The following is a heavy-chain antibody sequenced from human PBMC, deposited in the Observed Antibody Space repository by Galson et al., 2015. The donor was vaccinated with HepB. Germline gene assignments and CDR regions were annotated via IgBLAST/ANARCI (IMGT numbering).Heavy chain of an antibody. Sequence: SLRLSCAASGFTFSSYWMSWVRQAPGKGLEWVANIKQDGSEKYYVDSVKGRFTISRDNAKNSLYLQMNSLRAEDTAVYYCARVGHDYGDSGFDPWGQGTLVTVSS. V-gene: IGHV3-7*03. CDR1: GFTFSSYW. CDR3: ARVGHDYGDSGFDP. CDR2: IKQDGSEK. J-gene: IGHJ5*02. D-gene: IGHD4-17*01.